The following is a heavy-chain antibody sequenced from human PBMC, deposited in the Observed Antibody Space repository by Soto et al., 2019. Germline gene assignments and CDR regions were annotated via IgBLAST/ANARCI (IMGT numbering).Heavy chain of an antibody. CDR1: GFTFSSYS. CDR3: ARDRDIVAIPTDY. D-gene: IGHD5-12*01. V-gene: IGHV3-21*01. CDR2: ISSSSSYI. J-gene: IGHJ4*02. Sequence: PGESLKISCAASGFTFSSYSMNWVRQAPGKGLEWVSSISSSSSYIYYADSVKGRFTISRDNAKNSLYLQMNSLRAEDTAVYYCARDRDIVAIPTDYWGQGTLVTVSS.